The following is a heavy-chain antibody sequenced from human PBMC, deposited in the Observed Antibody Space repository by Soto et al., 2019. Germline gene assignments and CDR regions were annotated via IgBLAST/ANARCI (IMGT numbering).Heavy chain of an antibody. J-gene: IGHJ5*02. V-gene: IGHV4-61*01. CDR3: ARAHDYSNFRNWFDP. Sequence: SETLSLTCTVSGGSVSSGSYYWSWIRQPPGKGLEWIGYIYYSGSTNYNPSLKIRVTISVDTSKNQFSLKLSSVTAADTAVYYCARAHDYSNFRNWFDPWGQGTLVTVSS. CDR1: GGSVSSGSYY. CDR2: IYYSGST. D-gene: IGHD4-4*01.